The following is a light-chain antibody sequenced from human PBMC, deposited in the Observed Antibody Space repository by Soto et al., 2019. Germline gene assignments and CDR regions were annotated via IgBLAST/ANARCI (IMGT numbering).Light chain of an antibody. V-gene: IGKV1-9*01. CDR2: AAS. J-gene: IGKJ4*01. Sequence: DIQLTQSPSFLSACVGDRVTITCRASQGISSYLAWYQQKPGKAPKLLIYAASTLQSGVPSRFSGSGSGTEFTLTISSLQPEDFATYYCQQLNSYPLSFGGGTKVETK. CDR3: QQLNSYPLS. CDR1: QGISSY.